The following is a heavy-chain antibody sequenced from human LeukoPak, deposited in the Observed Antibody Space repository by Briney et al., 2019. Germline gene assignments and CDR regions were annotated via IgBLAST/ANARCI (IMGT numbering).Heavy chain of an antibody. Sequence: GGSLRLSXAASGFTFSSYGMHWVRQAPGKGLEWVAFIRYDGSNKYYADSVKGRFTISRDNSKNTLYLQMNSLRAEDTAVYYCAKDSPTRYCSSTSCYFSWGQGTLVTVSS. D-gene: IGHD2-2*01. CDR3: AKDSPTRYCSSTSCYFS. CDR1: GFTFSSYG. V-gene: IGHV3-30*02. CDR2: IRYDGSNK. J-gene: IGHJ5*02.